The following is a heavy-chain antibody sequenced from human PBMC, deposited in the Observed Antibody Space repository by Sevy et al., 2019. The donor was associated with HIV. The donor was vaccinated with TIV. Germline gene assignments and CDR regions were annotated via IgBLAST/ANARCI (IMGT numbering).Heavy chain of an antibody. Sequence: GGSLRLSCAASGFTFSSYYMNWVRQAPGKGLEWVSSISSRSSYIYYADSVKGRFTISRDNAKNSLYLQMNSLRADDRAVYFCARDGGCSSNNSVLYFGCWGQGTLVTVSS. V-gene: IGHV3-21*01. D-gene: IGHD2-2*01. CDR2: ISSRSSYI. CDR1: GFTFSSYY. J-gene: IGHJ4*02. CDR3: ARDGGCSSNNSVLYFGC.